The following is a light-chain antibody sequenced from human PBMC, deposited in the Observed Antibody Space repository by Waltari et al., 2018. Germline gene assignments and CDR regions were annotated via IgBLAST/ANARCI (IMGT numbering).Light chain of an antibody. CDR2: EVS. Sequence: QSALTQPASVSGSPGQSITISCTGTNTDVGAYNYVSCFQQHPGKAPNLILYEVSNRPSGVSNRFSGSKSGNTASLTISGLQAEDEADYYCNSYTSSSSLDGSVVFGGGTKVTVL. CDR3: NSYTSSSSLDGSVV. J-gene: IGLJ2*01. V-gene: IGLV2-14*01. CDR1: NTDVGAYNY.